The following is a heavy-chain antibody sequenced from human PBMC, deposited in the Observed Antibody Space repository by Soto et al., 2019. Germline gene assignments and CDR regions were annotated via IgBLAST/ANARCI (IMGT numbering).Heavy chain of an antibody. D-gene: IGHD5-12*01. CDR2: ISYDGSNK. CDR3: AKARRGYSGYDPAGHYY. V-gene: IGHV3-30*18. Sequence: GGSLRLSCAASGFTFSSYGMHWVRQAPGKGLEWVAVISYDGSNKYYADSVKGRFTISRDNSKNTLYLQMNSLRAEDTAVYYCAKARRGYSGYDPAGHYYWGQGTLVTVSS. J-gene: IGHJ4*02. CDR1: GFTFSSYG.